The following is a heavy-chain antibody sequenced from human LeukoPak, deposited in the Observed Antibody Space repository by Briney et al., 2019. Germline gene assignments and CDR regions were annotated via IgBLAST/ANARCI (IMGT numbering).Heavy chain of an antibody. CDR1: GYTLTELS. D-gene: IGHD5-12*01. Sequence: ASVKVSCKVSGYTLTELSMHWVRQAPGKGLEWMGGFDPEDGETIYAQKFQGRVTMTEDTSTDTAYMELSSLRSEDTAVYYCALDLTRYSGYDFFLGAGYWGQGTLVTVSS. V-gene: IGHV1-24*01. CDR2: FDPEDGET. CDR3: ALDLTRYSGYDFFLGAGY. J-gene: IGHJ4*02.